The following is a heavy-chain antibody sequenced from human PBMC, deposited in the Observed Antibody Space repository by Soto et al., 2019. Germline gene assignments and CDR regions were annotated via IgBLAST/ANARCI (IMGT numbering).Heavy chain of an antibody. V-gene: IGHV3-33*01. CDR2: IWYDGSNK. J-gene: IGHJ4*02. CDR1: GFTFSSYG. D-gene: IGHD1-26*01. CDR3: ARDLGRYSGSYYLPFAY. Sequence: QVQLVESGGGVVQPGRSLRLSCAASGFTFSSYGMHWVRQAPGKGLEWVAVIWYDGSNKYYADSVKGRFTISRDNSKNTLYLQMNSLRAVDTAVYYCARDLGRYSGSYYLPFAYWGQGTLVTVSS.